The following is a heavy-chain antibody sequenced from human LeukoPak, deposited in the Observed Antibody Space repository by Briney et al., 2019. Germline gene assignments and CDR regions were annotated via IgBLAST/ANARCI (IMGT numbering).Heavy chain of an antibody. CDR1: GGSFSGYY. CDR3: ARRWVYYGSGSYYRAFDP. V-gene: IGHV4-34*01. D-gene: IGHD3-10*01. CDR2: INHSGST. Sequence: PSETLSLTCAVYGGSFSGYYWSWIRQPPGKGLEWIGEINHSGSTNYNPSLKSRVTISVDTSKNQFSLKLSSVTAADTAVYYCARRWVYYGSGSYYRAFDPWGQGTLVTVSS. J-gene: IGHJ5*02.